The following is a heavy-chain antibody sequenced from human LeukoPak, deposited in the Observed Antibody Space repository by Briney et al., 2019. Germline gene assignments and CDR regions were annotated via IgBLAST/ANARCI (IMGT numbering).Heavy chain of an antibody. CDR1: GYTFTGYY. Sequence: GASVKVSCKASGYTFTGYYMHWVRQAPGQGLEWMGRINPNSGGTNYAQKFQGRVTMTRDTSISTAYMELSRLRSDDTAVYYCAREEIGRPQRSYHSWGQGPLVTVS. J-gene: IGHJ4*02. CDR2: INPNSGGT. CDR3: AREEIGRPQRSYHS. D-gene: IGHD2-2*02. V-gene: IGHV1-2*06.